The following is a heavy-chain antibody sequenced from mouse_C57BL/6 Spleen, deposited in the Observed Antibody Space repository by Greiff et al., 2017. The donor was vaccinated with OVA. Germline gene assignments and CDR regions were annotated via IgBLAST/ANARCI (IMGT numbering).Heavy chain of an antibody. V-gene: IGHV3-6*01. CDR3: ARADDYDSYFDV. J-gene: IGHJ1*03. Sequence: EVKLEESGPGLVKPSQSLSLTCSVTGYSITSGYYWNWIRQFPGNKLEWMGYISYDGSNNYNPSLKNRISITRDTSKNQFFLKLNSVTTEDTATYYCARADDYDSYFDVWGTGTTVTVSS. CDR2: ISYDGSN. CDR1: GYSITSGYY. D-gene: IGHD2-4*01.